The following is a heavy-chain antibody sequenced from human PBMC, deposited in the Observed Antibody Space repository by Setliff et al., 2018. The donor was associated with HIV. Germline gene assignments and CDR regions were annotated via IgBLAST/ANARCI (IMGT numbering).Heavy chain of an antibody. CDR3: AGEIAPAARLPNVGGPPPPGYYHYMDV. CDR2: IYYSGRT. D-gene: IGHD2-8*01. CDR1: RGSISSTSNY. Sequence: SETLSLTCIVSRGSISSTSNYWGWVRQSPGRRLEWIGSIYYSGRTYDNPSLKSRVTMSVDTSTNQFSMDLTSVTAADTAVYFCAGEIAPAARLPNVGGPPPPGYYHYMDVWGKGTTVTVSS. V-gene: IGHV4-39*07. J-gene: IGHJ6*03.